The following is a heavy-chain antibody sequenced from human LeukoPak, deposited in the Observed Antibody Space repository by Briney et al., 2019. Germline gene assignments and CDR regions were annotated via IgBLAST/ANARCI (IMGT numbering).Heavy chain of an antibody. V-gene: IGHV3-23*01. CDR3: AKAPYASGSYYSYFYFDS. CDR2: ISGSGGST. CDR1: GFTFSNYA. D-gene: IGHD3-10*01. J-gene: IGHJ4*02. Sequence: GGSLRLPCAASGFTFSNYAVSWVRQAPGKGLEWVSAISGSGGSTYYADSVKGRFTISRDNSKNTLYLQMDSLRAEDTALYYCAKAPYASGSYYSYFYFDSWGQGALVTVSS.